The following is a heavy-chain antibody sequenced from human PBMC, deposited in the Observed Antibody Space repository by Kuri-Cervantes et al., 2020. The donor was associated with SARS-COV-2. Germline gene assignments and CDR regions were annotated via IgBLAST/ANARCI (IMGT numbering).Heavy chain of an antibody. CDR1: GFTFSRYH. D-gene: IGHD3-3*01. CDR2: IWNDGSNK. V-gene: IGHV3-33*01. CDR3: ARGTDIYDFWSGHPTEYYYYALDV. J-gene: IGHJ6*02. Sequence: GESLKISCAASGFTFSRYHMHWVRQAPGKGLEWVTVIWNDGSNKYYADSVKGRFTISRDNSKNTLYLQMNSLRAEDTAVYYCARGTDIYDFWSGHPTEYYYYALDVWGQGITVTVSS.